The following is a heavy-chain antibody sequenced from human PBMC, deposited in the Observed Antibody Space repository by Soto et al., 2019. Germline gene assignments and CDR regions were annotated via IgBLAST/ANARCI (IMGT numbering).Heavy chain of an antibody. CDR2: ISYDGSNK. J-gene: IGHJ6*02. Sequence: GGSLRLSCAASGFTFSSYGMHWVRQAPGKGLEWVAVISYDGSNKYYADSVKGRFTISRDNSKNTLYLQMNSLRAEDTAVYYCAKDERLYYYYGMDVWGQGTTVTVSS. CDR3: AKDERLYYYYGMDV. CDR1: GFTFSSYG. D-gene: IGHD5-12*01. V-gene: IGHV3-30*18.